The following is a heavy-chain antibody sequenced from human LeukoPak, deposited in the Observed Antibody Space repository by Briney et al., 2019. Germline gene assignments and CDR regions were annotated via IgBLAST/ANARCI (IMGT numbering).Heavy chain of an antibody. D-gene: IGHD5-18*01. V-gene: IGHV3-30*02. CDR3: TRAGTQQWLLYVGVY. CDR1: GFIFKNYD. J-gene: IGHJ4*02. Sequence: GGSLRLSCMASGFIFKNYDMHWFRQAPGKGLEWVALIRREGSERYADSVKGRFAISRDNSKNTLYLQMNSLRGEDSAVYYCTRAGTQQWLLYVGVYWGQGTLVAVSS. CDR2: IRREGSER.